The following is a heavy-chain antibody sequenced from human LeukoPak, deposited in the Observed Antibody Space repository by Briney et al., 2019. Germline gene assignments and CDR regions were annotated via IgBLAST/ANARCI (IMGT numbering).Heavy chain of an antibody. J-gene: IGHJ6*02. CDR2: VHYSGST. V-gene: IGHV4-59*08. CDR1: GGSISSYY. D-gene: IGHD3-9*01. CDR3: ASDTYYHGLDV. Sequence: PSETLSLTCTVSGGSISSYYWSWIRQPPGKGLEWIRYVHYSGSTNYNPSLKSRVTISVDTSKKQFTLKLSSVTAADTAVYYCASDTYYHGLDVWGQGTTVTVSS.